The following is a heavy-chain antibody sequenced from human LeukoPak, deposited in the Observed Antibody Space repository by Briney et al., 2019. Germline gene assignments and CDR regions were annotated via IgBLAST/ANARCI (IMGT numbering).Heavy chain of an antibody. Sequence: SETLSLTCTVSGGPISSSSYYWVWIRQPPGKGLEWIGSIYYSGSTYYNPSLKSRVTISVDTSKNQFSLRLTSVTAADTAIYYCARIVLLPAAIGGGNWFDPWGQGTLVTVSS. D-gene: IGHD2-2*01. J-gene: IGHJ5*02. V-gene: IGHV4-39*01. CDR1: GGPISSSSYY. CDR2: IYYSGST. CDR3: ARIVLLPAAIGGGNWFDP.